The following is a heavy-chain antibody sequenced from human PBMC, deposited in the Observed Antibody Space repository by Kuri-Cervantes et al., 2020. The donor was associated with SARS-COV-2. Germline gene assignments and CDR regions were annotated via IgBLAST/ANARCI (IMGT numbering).Heavy chain of an antibody. V-gene: IGHV3-7*03. J-gene: IGHJ3*02. D-gene: IGHD3-10*01. CDR2: LKQDGSEK. CDR3: ARDRDGSASLGI. CDR1: GSTFSSYW. Sequence: GESLKISCAASGSTFSSYWMSWVRQAPGKGLEWVANLKQDGSEKYYVDSVKGRFTISRDNGKNSLDLQLDSLRAEDTAVYYCARDRDGSASLGIWGQGTMVTVSS.